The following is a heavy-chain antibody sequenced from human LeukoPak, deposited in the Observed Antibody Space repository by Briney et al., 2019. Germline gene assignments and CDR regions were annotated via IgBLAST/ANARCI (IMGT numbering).Heavy chain of an antibody. Sequence: PTGGSLRLSCAVSGFTFSSYWMSWVRQAPGKGLVWVSRINSDGSSTNYADSVKGRFTISRDNAKNTLHLQMNSLRAEDTAVYYCARGARGSGTASDYWGQGTLVTVSS. CDR1: GFTFSSYW. CDR3: ARGARGSGTASDY. CDR2: INSDGSST. J-gene: IGHJ4*02. D-gene: IGHD3-10*01. V-gene: IGHV3-74*01.